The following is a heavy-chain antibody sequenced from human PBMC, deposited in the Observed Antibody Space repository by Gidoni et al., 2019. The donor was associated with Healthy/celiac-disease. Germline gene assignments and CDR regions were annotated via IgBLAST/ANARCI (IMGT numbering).Heavy chain of an antibody. Sequence: APGKGLEWVSSISSSSSYIYYADSVKGRFTISRDNAKNSVYLQMNSLRAEDTAVYYCAGDFVVVPAAIEHDAFDIWGQGTMVTVSS. V-gene: IGHV3-21*01. CDR2: ISSSSSYI. CDR3: AGDFVVVPAAIEHDAFDI. D-gene: IGHD2-2*01. J-gene: IGHJ3*02.